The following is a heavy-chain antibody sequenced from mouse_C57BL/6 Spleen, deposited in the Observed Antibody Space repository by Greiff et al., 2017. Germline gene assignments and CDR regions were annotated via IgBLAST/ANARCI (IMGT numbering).Heavy chain of an antibody. D-gene: IGHD6-1*01. V-gene: IGHV1-82*01. CDR1: GYAFSSSW. J-gene: IGHJ2*01. CDR2: IYPGDGDT. CDR3: ARASVVAPDY. Sequence: QVQLKQSGPELVKPGASVKISCKASGYAFSSSWMNWVKQRHGKGLERIGRIYPGDGDTNYNGKFKGKATLTADKSSSTACMQLSSLTSEDSAVYFCARASVVAPDYWGQGTTLTFSS.